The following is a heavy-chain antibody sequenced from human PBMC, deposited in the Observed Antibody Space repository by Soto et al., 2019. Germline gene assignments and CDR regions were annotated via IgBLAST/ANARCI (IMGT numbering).Heavy chain of an antibody. V-gene: IGHV3-30*03. D-gene: IGHD4-4*01. CDR2: ISYDGSNK. CDR1: GFTFSSYG. Sequence: PGGSLRLSCAASGFTFSSYGMHWVRQAPGKGLEWVAVISYDGSNKYYADSVKGRFTISRDNSKNTLYLQMNSLRAEDTAVYYCASAPPVDYTKRWFDPWGQGTLVTVSS. CDR3: ASAPPVDYTKRWFDP. J-gene: IGHJ5*02.